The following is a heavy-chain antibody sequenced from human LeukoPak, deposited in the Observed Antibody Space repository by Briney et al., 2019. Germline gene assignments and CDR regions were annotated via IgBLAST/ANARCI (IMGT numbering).Heavy chain of an antibody. CDR1: GGSISSYY. V-gene: IGHV4-59*12. Sequence: SETLSLTCTVSGGSISSYYWSWIRQPPGKGLEWIGYIYHSGSTYYNPSLKSRVTISVDRSKNQFSLKLSSVTAADTAVYYCARGADYGSGSYDYWGQGTLVTVSS. CDR2: IYHSGST. D-gene: IGHD3-10*01. J-gene: IGHJ4*02. CDR3: ARGADYGSGSYDY.